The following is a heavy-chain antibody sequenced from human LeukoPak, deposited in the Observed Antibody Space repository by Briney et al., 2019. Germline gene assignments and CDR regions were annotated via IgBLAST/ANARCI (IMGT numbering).Heavy chain of an antibody. D-gene: IGHD3-10*01. CDR3: VKDWGAYFASGSSYFDY. J-gene: IGHJ4*02. V-gene: IGHV3-30*18. Sequence: PGGSLRLSCAASGFTFSSYGMHWVRQAPGKGLEWVAVTSHDGSNKYYTDSVKGRFTISRDNSKDTLYLQMNSLRPEDTAVYYCVKDWGAYFASGSSYFDYWGQGTLITVSS. CDR2: TSHDGSNK. CDR1: GFTFSSYG.